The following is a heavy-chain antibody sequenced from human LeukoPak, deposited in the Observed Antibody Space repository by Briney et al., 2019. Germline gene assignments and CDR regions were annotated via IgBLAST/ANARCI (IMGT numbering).Heavy chain of an antibody. CDR2: IFYTGST. J-gene: IGHJ6*03. D-gene: IGHD2-15*01. Sequence: SETLSLTCTVSDGSISSSNYYWAWIRQPPGKGLEWIANIFYTGSTYYNPSLKSRVTISVDTSKNQFSLKLSSVTAADTAVYYCARVRFGYCSGGSCYLTPPRYYYMDVWGKGTTVTVSS. CDR1: DGSISSSNYY. CDR3: ARVRFGYCSGGSCYLTPPRYYYMDV. V-gene: IGHV4-39*07.